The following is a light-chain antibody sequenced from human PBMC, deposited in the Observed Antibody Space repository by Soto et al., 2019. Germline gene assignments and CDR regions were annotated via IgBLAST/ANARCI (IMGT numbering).Light chain of an antibody. V-gene: IGKV3D-15*01. Sequence: EIVLTQSPDTLSVSPGERATLSCRASQSVGSNLAWYQQKPGQAPRLLIFAASTRATGIPARFSGSWSGTEFTLTISSLQSEDFVVYSCQQYNNWVTFGGGTKVDLK. CDR2: AAS. CDR1: QSVGSN. CDR3: QQYNNWVT. J-gene: IGKJ4*01.